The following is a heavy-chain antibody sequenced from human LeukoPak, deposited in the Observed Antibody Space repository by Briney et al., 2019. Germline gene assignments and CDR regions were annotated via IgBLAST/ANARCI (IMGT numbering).Heavy chain of an antibody. CDR3: TRERYHLHPFDY. V-gene: IGHV3-49*03. J-gene: IGHJ4*02. Sequence: GGSLRLSCTASGFTVGDYAMSWFRQAPGKGREWVGFIRSKAYGWTTEYAASVKGRFTLSRDDSKSIAYLQMNSLKTEDTAVYYCTRERYHLHPFDYWGQGTLVTVSS. D-gene: IGHD1-14*01. CDR2: IRSKAYGWTT. CDR1: GFTVGDYA.